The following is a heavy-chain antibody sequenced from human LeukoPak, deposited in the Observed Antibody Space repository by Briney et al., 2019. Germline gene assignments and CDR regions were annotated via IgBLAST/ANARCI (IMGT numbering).Heavy chain of an antibody. CDR1: GFTFDDYA. V-gene: IGHV3-9*01. CDR2: IRNSGPI. Sequence: PGRSLRLSCAASGFTFDDYAMHCVRQAPGKGLEWVSGIRNSGPIGYAASVKGRFTISRDNAKNSLYLQMNSLRAEDTALYYCAKDVEMATSDAFDIWGQGTMVTVSS. CDR3: AKDVEMATSDAFDI. D-gene: IGHD5-24*01. J-gene: IGHJ3*02.